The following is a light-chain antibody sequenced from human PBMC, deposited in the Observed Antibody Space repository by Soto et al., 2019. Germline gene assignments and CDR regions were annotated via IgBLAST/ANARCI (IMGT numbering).Light chain of an antibody. J-gene: IGKJ1*01. CDR2: GAS. Sequence: EIVLTQSPGTLSLSPGERATLSRRASQSVSSSYLAWYQQKPGQAPRLLIYGASSRATGIPDRFSGSGSGTDFTLTISTLEPEDFAVYYCQQYGSSPRTFGQGTKVEIK. V-gene: IGKV3-20*01. CDR1: QSVSSSY. CDR3: QQYGSSPRT.